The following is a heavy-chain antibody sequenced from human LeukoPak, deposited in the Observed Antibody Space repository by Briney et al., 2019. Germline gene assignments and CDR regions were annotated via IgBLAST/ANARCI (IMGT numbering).Heavy chain of an antibody. V-gene: IGHV4-30-4*01. D-gene: IGHD4-17*01. CDR2: IYYSGST. CDR3: ARVTTLYGDYLNFDY. J-gene: IGHJ4*02. CDR1: GGSISSGDYY. Sequence: SQTLSLTCTVSGGSISSGDYYWTWIRQPPGKGLEWIGYIYYSGSTYYNPSLKGRVTISVDTSKNQFSLKLSSVTAADTAVYYCARVTTLYGDYLNFDYWGQGTLVTVSS.